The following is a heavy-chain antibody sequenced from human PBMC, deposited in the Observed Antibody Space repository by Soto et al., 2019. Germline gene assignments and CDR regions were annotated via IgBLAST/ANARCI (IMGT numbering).Heavy chain of an antibody. Sequence: GGSLRLSCAASGFTFSDYYMTWIRQAPGKGLEWVSYISSSGSGIYYPDSVKGRFTISRDNAKKSLYLQMSSLRAEDTAVYYCASAYSDAFDIWGQGTMVTVSS. CDR3: ASAYSDAFDI. CDR1: GFTFSDYY. V-gene: IGHV3-11*01. CDR2: ISSSGSGI. J-gene: IGHJ3*02. D-gene: IGHD2-15*01.